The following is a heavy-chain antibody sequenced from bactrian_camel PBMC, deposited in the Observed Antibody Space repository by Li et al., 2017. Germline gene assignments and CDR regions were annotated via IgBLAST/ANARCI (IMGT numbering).Heavy chain of an antibody. V-gene: IGHV3S53*01. J-gene: IGHJ4*01. CDR1: GHTDSIDSLIT. CDR3: AATGIQYDISSSRLQTWGYNY. Sequence: HVQLVESGGDSVQAGGTLRLSRVAPGHTDSIDSLITMGWLRQAPGKEREFVSRISVGGTTTYSDSVKGRFTISRDNAKNTLYLQMNRLKPEDTAMYYCAATGIQYDISSSRLQTWGYNYWGQGTQVTVS. CDR2: ISVGGTT. D-gene: IGHD4*01.